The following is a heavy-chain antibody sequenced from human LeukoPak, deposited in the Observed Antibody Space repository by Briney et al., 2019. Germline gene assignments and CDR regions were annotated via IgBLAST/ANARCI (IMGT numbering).Heavy chain of an antibody. V-gene: IGHV3-7*01. CDR3: ARDKEAGRSWGSSFHH. Sequence: GGSLRLSCAASGYTFSSYWMSWVRQAPGKGLEWVADIGHDGIEIHYVDSVKGRFTISRDNAKNSLYLQMNSLRAEDTAVYYCARDKEAGRSWGSSFHHWGQGTLVIVSS. CDR2: IGHDGIEI. D-gene: IGHD6-13*01. J-gene: IGHJ1*01. CDR1: GYTFSSYW.